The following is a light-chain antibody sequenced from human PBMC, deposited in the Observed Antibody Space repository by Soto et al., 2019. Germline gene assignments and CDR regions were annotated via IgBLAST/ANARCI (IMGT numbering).Light chain of an antibody. CDR3: STWDDSLNGWV. CDR1: SSNIGANI. V-gene: IGLV1-44*01. J-gene: IGLJ3*02. CDR2: SNN. Sequence: QSVLTQPPSASGTPGQSITIPCSGSSSNIGANIVNWYQHLPGTAPKLLIHSNNQRPSGVPARFSGSKSATSASLAISGLQSEDEADYFCSTWDDSLNGWVFGGGTKLTVL.